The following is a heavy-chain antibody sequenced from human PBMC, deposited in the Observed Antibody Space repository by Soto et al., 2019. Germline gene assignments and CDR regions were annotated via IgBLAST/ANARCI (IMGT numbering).Heavy chain of an antibody. CDR1: GYTFTSYG. J-gene: IGHJ4*02. CDR2: ISAYNGNT. CDR3: ARDLYYYDSSGYYPPRDY. Sequence: ASVKVSCKASGYTFTSYGISWVRQAPGQGLEWMGWISAYNGNTNYTQKLQGRVTMTTDTSTSTAYMELRSLRSDDTAVYYCARDLYYYDSSGYYPPRDYWGQGTLVTVS. V-gene: IGHV1-18*04. D-gene: IGHD3-22*01.